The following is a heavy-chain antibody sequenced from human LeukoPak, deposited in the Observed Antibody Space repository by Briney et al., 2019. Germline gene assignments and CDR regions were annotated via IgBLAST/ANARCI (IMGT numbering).Heavy chain of an antibody. J-gene: IGHJ5*01. V-gene: IGHV3-48*03. D-gene: IGHD5-12*01. CDR2: ISSGSTTM. Sequence: PGGSLRLSCAASGFTFSSHDMNWVRQGPGKGLEWLSYISSGSTTMDYADSVKARFTISRDNAKNSLFLQMNSLRAEDTGIYYCARDRGNIAYGAWFDSWGQGTLVTVSS. CDR1: GFTFSSHD. CDR3: ARDRGNIAYGAWFDS.